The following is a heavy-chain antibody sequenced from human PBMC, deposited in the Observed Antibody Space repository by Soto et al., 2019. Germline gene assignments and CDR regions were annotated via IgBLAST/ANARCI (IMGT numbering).Heavy chain of an antibody. Sequence: QVQLVESGGGVVQPGGSLRLSCPASASIFKGKGMHWVGRAPGRGLEWGAIIRFDGSDEHYGDSVEGRFTISRDNSKNMLYLQMNSLRVEDTAVYYCARDGVGATTFFGFLDYWGQGTLVTVSS. CDR1: ASIFKGKG. D-gene: IGHD1-26*01. V-gene: IGHV3-33*08. CDR2: IRFDGSDE. CDR3: ARDGVGATTFFGFLDY. J-gene: IGHJ4*02.